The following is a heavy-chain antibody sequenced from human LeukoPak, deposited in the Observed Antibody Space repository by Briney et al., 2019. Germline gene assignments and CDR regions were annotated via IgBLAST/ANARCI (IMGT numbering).Heavy chain of an antibody. Sequence: SETLSLTCTVSGVSVGSAGYHWTWIRQAPGKGLEWIGYMYYNENSNYNPFLKSRVTMSLDPSQNEFSLKLTSVTAADTAVYYWGRIQPQRGPYRYYFPYGGQETLVTVSS. CDR1: GVSVGSAGYH. D-gene: IGHD1-14*01. CDR2: MYYNENS. CDR3: GRIQPQRGPYRYYFPY. V-gene: IGHV4-61*08. J-gene: IGHJ4*02.